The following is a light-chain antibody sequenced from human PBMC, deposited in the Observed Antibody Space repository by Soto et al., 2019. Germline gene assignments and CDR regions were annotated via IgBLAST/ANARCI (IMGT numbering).Light chain of an antibody. CDR1: QRISNF. CDR2: GAS. Sequence: DIRMTQSPSSLSASVGDRVTITCRASQRISNFLNWYQQKPGKAPKLLIYGASNLQSGVPSRFSGSGSGTHFTLTISGLQPDDFATYYCQQSYNTPALTFGGGTKVDIK. J-gene: IGKJ4*01. V-gene: IGKV1-39*01. CDR3: QQSYNTPALT.